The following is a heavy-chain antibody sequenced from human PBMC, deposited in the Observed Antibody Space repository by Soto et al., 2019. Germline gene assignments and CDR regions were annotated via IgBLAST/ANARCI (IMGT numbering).Heavy chain of an antibody. V-gene: IGHV3-15*05. Sequence: RLSCAAAGFSFSDPWLNLVRQASGTRLEWAGRIKSQGAGEKTEYGASVKGRIPISRDDSENTLHLQMNSLKNEDTAVYYCATYRSYSDSWGHGTLVTVSS. CDR3: ATYRSYSDS. CDR2: IKSQGAGEKT. J-gene: IGHJ5*01. CDR1: GFSFSDPW. D-gene: IGHD6-6*01.